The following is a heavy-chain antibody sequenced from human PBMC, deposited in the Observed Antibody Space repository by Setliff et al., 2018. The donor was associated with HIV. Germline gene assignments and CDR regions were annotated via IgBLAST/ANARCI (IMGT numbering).Heavy chain of an antibody. CDR2: IIPIFSTS. CDR3: ARASGGNSVENGFDI. Sequence: SVKVSCKASGSTFTSYAINWVRQAPGQGLEWMGGIIPIFSTSNYAQRFQGRVTITADESTSTAYMELYNLRSEDTAMYYCARASGGNSVENGFDIWGQGTMVTVSS. CDR1: GSTFTSYA. D-gene: IGHD1-26*01. V-gene: IGHV1-69*13. J-gene: IGHJ3*02.